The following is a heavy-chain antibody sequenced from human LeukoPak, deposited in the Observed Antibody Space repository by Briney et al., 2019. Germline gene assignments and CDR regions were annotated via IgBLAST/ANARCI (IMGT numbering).Heavy chain of an antibody. CDR1: GFTFSSYG. CDR3: AREKGLPAATYYYYYGMDV. D-gene: IGHD2-2*01. J-gene: IGHJ6*02. V-gene: IGHV3-21*01. CDR2: ISSSSSYI. Sequence: GGSLRLSCAASGFTFSSYGMHWVRQAPGKGLEWVSSISSSSSYIYYADSVKGRFTISRDNAKNSLYLQMNSLRAEDTAVYYCAREKGLPAATYYYYYGMDVWGQGTTVTVSS.